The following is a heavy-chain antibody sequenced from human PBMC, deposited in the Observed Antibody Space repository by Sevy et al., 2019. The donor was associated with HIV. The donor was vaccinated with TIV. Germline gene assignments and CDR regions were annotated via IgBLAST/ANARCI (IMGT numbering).Heavy chain of an antibody. Sequence: GGSLRLSCTASGFTFGDYAMSWVRQAPGKGLEWVGFIRSKAYGGTTEYAASVKGRFTISRDDSKSIAYLQMNSLKTEDTAVYYCTRDSLPPMVRGVIINAPYYYYMDVWGKGTTVTVSS. CDR2: IRSKAYGGTT. CDR3: TRDSLPPMVRGVIINAPYYYYMDV. J-gene: IGHJ6*03. V-gene: IGHV3-49*04. CDR1: GFTFGDYA. D-gene: IGHD3-10*01.